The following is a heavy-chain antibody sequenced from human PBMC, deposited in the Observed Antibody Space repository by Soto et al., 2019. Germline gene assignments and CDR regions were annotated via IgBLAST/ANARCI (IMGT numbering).Heavy chain of an antibody. J-gene: IGHJ4*02. V-gene: IGHV3-30-3*01. CDR2: ISYDGSNK. CDR1: GFTFSSYA. CDR3: AMSVVVAAPDY. Sequence: GGSLRLSCAASGFTFSSYAMHWVRQAPGKGLEWVAVISYDGSNKYYADSVKGRFTISRDNSKNTLYLQMNSLRAEDTAVHYCAMSVVVAAPDYWGQGTLVTVPQ. D-gene: IGHD2-15*01.